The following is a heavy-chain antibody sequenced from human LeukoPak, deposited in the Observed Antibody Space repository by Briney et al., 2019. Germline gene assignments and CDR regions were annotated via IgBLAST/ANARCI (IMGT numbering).Heavy chain of an antibody. Sequence: SETLSLTCTVSGGSISSYYWSWIRQPPGKGLEWIGRVFTSGIISGNTNYNPSLKSRVTMSVDTSSNQFSLKLRSVTAADTAVYYCARDRYYYDSSSYYSAFDTWGQGTMVTVSS. D-gene: IGHD3-22*01. CDR3: ARDRYYYDSSSYYSAFDT. J-gene: IGHJ3*02. V-gene: IGHV4-4*07. CDR2: VFTSGIISGNT. CDR1: GGSISSYY.